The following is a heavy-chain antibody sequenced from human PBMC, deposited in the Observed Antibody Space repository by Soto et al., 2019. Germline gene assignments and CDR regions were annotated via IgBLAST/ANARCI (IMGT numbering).Heavy chain of an antibody. V-gene: IGHV3-23*01. D-gene: IGHD5-12*01. Sequence: PGGSLRLSCAASGFTFSSYAMSWVRQAPGKGLEWVSAISGSGGSTYYADSVKGRFTISRDNSKNTLYLQMNSLRAEDTAVYYCAKDISLIVATLRANFDDWGQGTLVTVSS. J-gene: IGHJ4*02. CDR3: AKDISLIVATLRANFDD. CDR1: GFTFSSYA. CDR2: ISGSGGST.